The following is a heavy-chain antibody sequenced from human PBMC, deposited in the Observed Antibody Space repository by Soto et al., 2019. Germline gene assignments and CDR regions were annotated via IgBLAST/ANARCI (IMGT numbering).Heavy chain of an antibody. D-gene: IGHD2-15*01. Sequence: GSGPTLVNPTQTLTLTCTFSGFSLSTSGMRVSWIRQPPGKALEWLARIDWDDDKFYNTSLKTRLTISKDSSKNQVVLTMTNMDPVDTATYYCARMFHCSGATCPFDYRGQGVLLTRSS. CDR3: ARMFHCSGATCPFDY. J-gene: IGHJ4*02. CDR2: IDWDDDK. V-gene: IGHV2-70*04. CDR1: GFSLSTSGMR.